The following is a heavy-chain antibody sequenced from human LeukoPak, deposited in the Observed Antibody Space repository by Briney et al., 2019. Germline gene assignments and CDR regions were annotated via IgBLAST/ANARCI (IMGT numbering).Heavy chain of an antibody. D-gene: IGHD1-1*01. CDR1: GGSISSYY. CDR3: ASAHRKRVPRVVEAGWYFDL. Sequence: SETLSLTCTVSGGSISSYYWSWIRQPAGKGLEWIGRIYTSGSTNYNPSLKSRVTMSVDTSKNQFSLKLSSVTAADTAVYYCASAHRKRVPRVVEAGWYFDLWGRGTLVTVSS. V-gene: IGHV4-4*07. J-gene: IGHJ2*01. CDR2: IYTSGST.